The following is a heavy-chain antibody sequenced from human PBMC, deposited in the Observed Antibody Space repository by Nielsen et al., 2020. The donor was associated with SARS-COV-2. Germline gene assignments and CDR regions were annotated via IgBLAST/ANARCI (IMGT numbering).Heavy chain of an antibody. J-gene: IGHJ4*02. CDR2: IYSGGST. V-gene: IGHV3-53*04. CDR3: ARDRDRSGCPMD. D-gene: IGHD6-19*01. Sequence: GESLKISCAASGFTVSSNYMSWVRQAPGKGLEWVSVIYSGGSTYYADSVKGRFTISRHNPKNTLYLQMNSLRAEDTAVYYCARDRDRSGCPMDWGQGTLVTVSS. CDR1: GFTVSSNY.